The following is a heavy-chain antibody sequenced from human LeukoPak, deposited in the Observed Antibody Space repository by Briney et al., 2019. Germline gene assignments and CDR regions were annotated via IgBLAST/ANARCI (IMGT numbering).Heavy chain of an antibody. D-gene: IGHD6-13*01. Sequence: PSETLSLTCAVYGGSFSGYYWSWIRQPPGKGLEWIGEINHSGSTNYNPSLKSRVTISVDTSKNQFSLKLSSMTAADTAVYYCARGRGSGYSSSWFGWPFDYWGQGTLVTVSS. CDR1: GGSFSGYY. CDR3: ARGRGSGYSSSWFGWPFDY. CDR2: INHSGST. J-gene: IGHJ4*02. V-gene: IGHV4-34*01.